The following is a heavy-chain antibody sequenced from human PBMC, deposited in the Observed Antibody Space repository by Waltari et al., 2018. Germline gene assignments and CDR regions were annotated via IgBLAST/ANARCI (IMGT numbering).Heavy chain of an antibody. D-gene: IGHD3-22*01. J-gene: IGHJ4*02. CDR1: GGSISSGDYY. Sequence: QVQLQESGPGLVKPSQTLSLTCTVSGGSISSGDYYWSWIRQPPGKGLEWIGYIYYSGSTYSNPSLKSRVTISVDTSKNQFSLKLSSVTAADTAVYYCARARHYYDSSGYYYPFDYWGQGTLVTVSS. CDR3: ARARHYYDSSGYYYPFDY. CDR2: IYYSGST. V-gene: IGHV4-30-4*08.